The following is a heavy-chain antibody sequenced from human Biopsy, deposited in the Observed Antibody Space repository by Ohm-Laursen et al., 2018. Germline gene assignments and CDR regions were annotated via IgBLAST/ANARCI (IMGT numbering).Heavy chain of an antibody. CDR1: GVSINTGGYY. J-gene: IGHJ4*02. Sequence: TLSLTCAVSGVSINTGGYYWTWIRQHPGTGLEWIGYIHYSGNTLYNPSLKSRLTISVDTSRNQFSLKLTSVTAADTALYYCTRAGWGKIYGLWGQGTLVAVSS. D-gene: IGHD7-27*01. CDR2: IHYSGNT. CDR3: TRAGWGKIYGL. V-gene: IGHV4-31*11.